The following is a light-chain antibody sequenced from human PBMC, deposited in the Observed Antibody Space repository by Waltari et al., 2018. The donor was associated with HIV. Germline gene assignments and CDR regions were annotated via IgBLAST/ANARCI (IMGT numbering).Light chain of an antibody. J-gene: IGLJ3*02. CDR2: EVN. Sequence: QSALTQPASVSGSPGQSINISCHGISSAVGGSKYVSWYQHHPNKAPRLMIYEVNNRPSGVSNRFSGSKSGNTASLTISGLQTEDEADYYCTSYTTSVTRVFGGGTKLTVL. CDR3: TSYTTSVTRV. CDR1: SSAVGGSKY. V-gene: IGLV2-14*01.